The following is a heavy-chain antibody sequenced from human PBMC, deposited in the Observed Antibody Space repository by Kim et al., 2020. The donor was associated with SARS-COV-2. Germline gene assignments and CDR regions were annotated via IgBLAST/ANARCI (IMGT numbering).Heavy chain of an antibody. Sequence: GGSLRLSCAASGFTFSRYGMHWVRQAPGKGLEWVAVISYDETDKYYVDSVKGRFTISRDNSRNMLYLQMNSLRTEDTAVYYCAKGPVTVVRGLNAAFEIWGHGTVVTVSS. CDR3: AKGPVTVVRGLNAAFEI. D-gene: IGHD3-10*01. J-gene: IGHJ3*02. CDR1: GFTFSRYG. CDR2: ISYDETDK. V-gene: IGHV3-30*18.